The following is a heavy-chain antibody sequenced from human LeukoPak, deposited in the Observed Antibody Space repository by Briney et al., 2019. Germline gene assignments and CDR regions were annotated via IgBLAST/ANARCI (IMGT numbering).Heavy chain of an antibody. CDR1: GGTFSSYA. CDR3: ARVAKRGYSYGYRGFDY. CDR2: IIPIFGTA. D-gene: IGHD5-18*01. V-gene: IGHV1-69*13. Sequence: VASVKVSCKASGGTFSSYAISWVRQAPGQGLEWMGGIIPIFGTANYAQKFQGRVTITADESTSTAYMELSSLRSEDTAVYYCARVAKRGYSYGYRGFDYWGQGTLVTVSS. J-gene: IGHJ4*02.